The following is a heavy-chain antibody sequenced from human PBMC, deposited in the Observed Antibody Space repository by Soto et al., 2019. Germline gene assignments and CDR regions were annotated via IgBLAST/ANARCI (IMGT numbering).Heavy chain of an antibody. V-gene: IGHV3-30-3*01. Sequence: QVQLVESGGGVVQPGRSLRLSCAASGFTFSSYAMHWVRQAPGKGLEWVAVISYDGSNKYYADSVKGRFTISRDNSKNTLYLQMNSLRAEDTAVYYCARAAYGDYVPFDYWGQGTLVTVSS. D-gene: IGHD4-17*01. CDR3: ARAAYGDYVPFDY. CDR1: GFTFSSYA. J-gene: IGHJ4*02. CDR2: ISYDGSNK.